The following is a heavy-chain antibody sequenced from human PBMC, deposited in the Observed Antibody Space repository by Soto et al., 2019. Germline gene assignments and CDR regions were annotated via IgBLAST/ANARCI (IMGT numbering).Heavy chain of an antibody. CDR2: IRSKANSYAT. CDR3: IASGSYFGYYGMDV. CDR1: GFTFSGSA. Sequence: GGSLRLSCAASGFTFSGSAMHWVRQASGKGLEWVGRIRSKANSYATAYAASAKGRFTISRDDSKNTAYLQMNSLKTEDTAVYYCIASGSYFGYYGMDVWGQGTTVTVSS. J-gene: IGHJ6*02. V-gene: IGHV3-73*01. D-gene: IGHD1-26*01.